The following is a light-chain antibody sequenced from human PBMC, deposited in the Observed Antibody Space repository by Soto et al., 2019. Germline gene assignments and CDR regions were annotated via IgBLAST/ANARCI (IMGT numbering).Light chain of an antibody. J-gene: IGKJ2*01. V-gene: IGKV3-15*01. CDR1: QSVSSS. Sequence: EIVMTQSPATLSVSPGERATLSCRASQSVSSSLAWYQQKPGQAPRLLIYGASTRATGIPARFSGSGSGTEFTLTISSLPSEDFAVYYCQQYNNWPPHTFGQGTKLEIK. CDR2: GAS. CDR3: QQYNNWPPHT.